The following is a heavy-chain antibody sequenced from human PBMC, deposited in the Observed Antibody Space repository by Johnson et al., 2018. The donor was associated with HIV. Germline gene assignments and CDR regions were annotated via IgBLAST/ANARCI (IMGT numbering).Heavy chain of an antibody. D-gene: IGHD3-22*01. V-gene: IGHV3-30-3*01. CDR3: ARSSGYYGTDAFDI. J-gene: IGHJ3*02. CDR1: GFTFSNYA. CDR2: ISYDGSNK. Sequence: QMLLVESGGGVVQPRRSLRLSCAASGFTFSNYAMNWVRQAPGKGLEWVAVISYDGSNKHFAESVQGRFTVSRDNSKNILYLEMNSLRPEDTAVYYCARSSGYYGTDAFDIWGQGTMVTVSS.